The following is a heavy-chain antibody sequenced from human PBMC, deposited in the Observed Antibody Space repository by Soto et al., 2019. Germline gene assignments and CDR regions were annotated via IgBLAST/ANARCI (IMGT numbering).Heavy chain of an antibody. J-gene: IGHJ4*02. CDR3: ATGLEYSSSFDY. CDR2: FDPEDGET. D-gene: IGHD6-6*01. CDR1: GYTLTELS. V-gene: IGHV1-24*01. Sequence: ASVKVSCKVSGYTLTELSMHWVRQAPGKGLEWMGGFDPEDGETIYAQKFQGRVTMTEDTSTDTAYMELSSLRSEDTAVYYCATGLEYSSSFDYWGQGTLVTVSS.